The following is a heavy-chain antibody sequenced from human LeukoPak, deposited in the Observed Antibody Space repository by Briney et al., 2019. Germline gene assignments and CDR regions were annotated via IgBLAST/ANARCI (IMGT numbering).Heavy chain of an antibody. CDR3: ARAPSGQYYYGMDV. V-gene: IGHV3-30*03. CDR2: ISYDGSNK. Sequence: PGRSLRLSCAASGFTFSIYGMHWVRQAPGKGLEWVAVISYDGSNKYYADSVKGRFTISRDNSKNTLYLQMNSLRAEDTAVYYCARAPSGQYYYGMDVWGQGTTVTVSS. CDR1: GFTFSIYG. D-gene: IGHD4-11*01. J-gene: IGHJ6*02.